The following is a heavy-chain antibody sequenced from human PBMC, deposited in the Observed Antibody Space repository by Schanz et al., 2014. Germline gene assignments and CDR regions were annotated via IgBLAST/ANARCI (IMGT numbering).Heavy chain of an antibody. CDR1: GFTFSDYY. CDR3: ARGNYGMDV. V-gene: IGHV3-11*01. J-gene: IGHJ6*02. Sequence: QVHLVESGGGLVKPGGSLRLSCAASGFTFSDYYMTWIRQAPGKGLEWVSYINGGGETTYYADSVRGRFTISRDNAKTSLFLQMNSLSAEDTAKYYCARGNYGMDVWGRGTTVTVSS. CDR2: INGGGETT.